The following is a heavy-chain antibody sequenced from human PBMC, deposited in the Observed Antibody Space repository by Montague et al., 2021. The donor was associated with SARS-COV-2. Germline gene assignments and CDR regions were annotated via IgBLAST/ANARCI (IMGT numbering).Heavy chain of an antibody. CDR2: ISQSGNT. CDR3: ARLGDGIVPSPILGLGPYYSCYDMDV. CDR1: GGSFSRYY. J-gene: IGHJ6*03. V-gene: IGHV4-34*01. D-gene: IGHD2-2*02. Sequence: SETLSLTCAVSGGSFSRYYWRWIRQPPGKGLEWIGEISQSGNTKYNPPLQSRLSIPLDTSRNHFSSKVSSVTAADTAVFYCARLGDGIVPSPILGLGPYYSCYDMDVGGKGTTVTVSS.